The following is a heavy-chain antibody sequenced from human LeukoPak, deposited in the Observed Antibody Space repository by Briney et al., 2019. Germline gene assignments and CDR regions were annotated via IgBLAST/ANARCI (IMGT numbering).Heavy chain of an antibody. CDR3: GKYLQTSVGANDY. CDR2: ISGSGGAT. D-gene: IGHD1-26*01. CDR1: GFTFSSYP. Sequence: GGSLRLSCAASGFTFSSYPMNWVRQAPGKGLEGVSVISGSGGATFYGDSVQGRFTFSRDNSRDTLYLQMNSLTAEDTAVYYCGKYLQTSVGANDYWGQGTLVTVSS. J-gene: IGHJ4*02. V-gene: IGHV3-23*01.